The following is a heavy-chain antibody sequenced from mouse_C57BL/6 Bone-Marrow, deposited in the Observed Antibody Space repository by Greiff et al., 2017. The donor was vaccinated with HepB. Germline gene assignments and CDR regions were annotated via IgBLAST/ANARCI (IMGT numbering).Heavy chain of an antibody. V-gene: IGHV14-4*01. D-gene: IGHD2-10*01. CDR3: TTSYYEYFDV. CDR2: IDPENGDT. CDR1: GFNIKDDY. Sequence: VQLQQSGAELVRPGASVKLSCTASGFNIKDDYMHWVKQRPEQGLEWIGWIDPENGDTEYASKFQGKATITADTSSNTAYLQLSSLTSEDTAVYYCTTSYYEYFDVWGTGTTVTVYS. J-gene: IGHJ1*03.